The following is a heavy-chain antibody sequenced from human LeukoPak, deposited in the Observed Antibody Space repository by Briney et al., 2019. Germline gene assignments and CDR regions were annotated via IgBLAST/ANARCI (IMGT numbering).Heavy chain of an antibody. V-gene: IGHV5-51*01. CDR2: IYPGDSDT. Sequence: GESLKIFCKGSGYSFTSYWIGWGLQMPGRSLGWMVFIYPGDSDTRYSPSFQGQVIISADKSASTTYLQWSSLKASDTAMYYCARRGYDTGTDYWGQGTLVTVSS. D-gene: IGHD3-9*01. CDR3: ARRGYDTGTDY. CDR1: GYSFTSYW. J-gene: IGHJ4*02.